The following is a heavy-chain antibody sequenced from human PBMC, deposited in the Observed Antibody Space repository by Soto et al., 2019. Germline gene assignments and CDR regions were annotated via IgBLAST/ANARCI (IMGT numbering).Heavy chain of an antibody. D-gene: IGHD1-1*01. V-gene: IGHV3-30-3*01. J-gene: IGHJ4*02. CDR2: ISYDGSNK. CDR1: GFTFSSYA. CDR3: ARVLVGTFIPQLEDPELDY. Sequence: QVQLVESGGGVVQPGRSLRLSCAASGFTFSSYAMHWVRQAPGKGLEWVAVISYDGSNKYYADSVKGRFTISRDNSRSRLYLQMNSLRAEDTAVYCCARVLVGTFIPQLEDPELDYWGQGTLVTVSS.